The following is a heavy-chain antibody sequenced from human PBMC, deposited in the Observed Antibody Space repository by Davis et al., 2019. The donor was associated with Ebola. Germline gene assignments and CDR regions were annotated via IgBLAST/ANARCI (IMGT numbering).Heavy chain of an antibody. J-gene: IGHJ6*02. CDR1: GFTFSDYY. CDR3: ARERYYYDSSGYLYFYGMDV. CDR2: ISSSGSTI. Sequence: GESLKISCAASGFTFSDYYMSWIRQAPGKGLEWVSYISSSGSTIYHADSVKGRFTISRDNSKNTLYLQMNSLRAEDTAVYYCARERYYYDSSGYLYFYGMDVWGQGTTVTVSS. D-gene: IGHD3-22*01. V-gene: IGHV3-11*01.